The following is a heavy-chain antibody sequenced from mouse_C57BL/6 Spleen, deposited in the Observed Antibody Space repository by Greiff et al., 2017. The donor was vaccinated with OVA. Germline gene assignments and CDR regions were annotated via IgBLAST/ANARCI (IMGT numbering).Heavy chain of an antibody. CDR2: INPNNGGT. Sequence: VQLQQSGPELVKPGASVKISCKASGYTFTDYYMNWVKQSHGKSLEWIGDINPNNGGTSYNQKFKGKATLTVDKSSSTAYMELRSLTSEDSAVYYCVYYDYAYYAMDYWGQGTSVTVSS. V-gene: IGHV1-26*01. J-gene: IGHJ4*01. D-gene: IGHD2-4*01. CDR1: GYTFTDYY. CDR3: VYYDYAYYAMDY.